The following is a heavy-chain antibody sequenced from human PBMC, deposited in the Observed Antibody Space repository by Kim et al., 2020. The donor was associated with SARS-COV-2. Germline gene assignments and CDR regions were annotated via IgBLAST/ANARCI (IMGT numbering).Heavy chain of an antibody. Sequence: ASVKVSCKASGYTFTSYGISWVRQAPGQGLEWMGWISAYNGNTNYAQKLQGRVTMTTDTSTSTAYMELRSLRSDDTAVYYCARDRGGYDCCDGMDVWGQGTTVTVSS. V-gene: IGHV1-18*01. CDR1: GYTFTSYG. CDR3: ARDRGGYDCCDGMDV. J-gene: IGHJ6*02. D-gene: IGHD5-12*01. CDR2: ISAYNGNT.